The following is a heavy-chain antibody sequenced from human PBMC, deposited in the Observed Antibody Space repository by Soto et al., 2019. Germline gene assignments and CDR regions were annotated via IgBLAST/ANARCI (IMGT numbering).Heavy chain of an antibody. CDR3: VRGASLNFDY. J-gene: IGHJ4*02. CDR2: ISAYNGNT. D-gene: IGHD1-26*01. CDR1: GYTFASYA. Sequence: GTSVKLSCKASGYTFASYAISWMRQAPGQGLEWMGWISAYNGNTNYAQKLQGGVTMTTDTSTSTAYMELNSLRAEDTAFYYCVRGASLNFDYWGQGTLVTVSS. V-gene: IGHV1-18*01.